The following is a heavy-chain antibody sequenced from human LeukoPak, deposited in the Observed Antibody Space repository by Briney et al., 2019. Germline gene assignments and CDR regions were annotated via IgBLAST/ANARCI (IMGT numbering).Heavy chain of an antibody. D-gene: IGHD3-3*01. CDR1: GYTFTRYG. J-gene: IGHJ4*02. Sequence: ASVKVSCKASGYTFTRYGISWVRQAPGQGLEWMGWISAYNGNTNYAQKLQGRVTMTTDTSTSTAYMELRSLRSDDTAVYYCARVDGEYYDFWSGYYESFDYWGQGTLVTVSS. CDR2: ISAYNGNT. CDR3: ARVDGEYYDFWSGYYESFDY. V-gene: IGHV1-18*01.